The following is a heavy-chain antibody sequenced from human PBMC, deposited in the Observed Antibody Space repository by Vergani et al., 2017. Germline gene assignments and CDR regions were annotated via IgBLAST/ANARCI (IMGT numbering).Heavy chain of an antibody. J-gene: IGHJ4*02. V-gene: IGHV4-38-2*01. D-gene: IGHD2-2*01. Sequence: QVQLQESGPGLVKPSETLSLTCAVSGYSISSGYYWGWIRQPPGKGLEWIGSIYHSGSTYYNPSLKRRVTISADTSKNQFSLKLSSVTAADTAVYYCARVGSQLPFDYWGQGTLVTVSS. CDR1: GYSISSGYY. CDR2: IYHSGST. CDR3: ARVGSQLPFDY.